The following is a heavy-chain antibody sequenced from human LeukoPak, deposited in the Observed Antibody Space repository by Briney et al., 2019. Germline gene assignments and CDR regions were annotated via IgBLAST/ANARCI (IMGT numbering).Heavy chain of an antibody. J-gene: IGHJ3*02. V-gene: IGHV1-24*01. CDR3: ATGYSSASKGAFDI. CDR2: FDREHGET. D-gene: IGHD2-15*01. CDR1: GYRLAELS. Sequence: ASVAVSCKVSGYRLAELSIHWVRQAPGKGLEWMGGFDREHGETIYAQKFRDRVTMTDDTSTDIAYMQLSSLRSEDRAVYYCATGYSSASKGAFDIWGQGTMVTVSS.